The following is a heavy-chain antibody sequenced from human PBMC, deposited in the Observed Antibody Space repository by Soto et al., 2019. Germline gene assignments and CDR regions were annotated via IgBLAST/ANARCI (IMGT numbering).Heavy chain of an antibody. CDR3: AKDGYHATSVV. J-gene: IGHJ3*01. CDR1: GLTFSNFG. V-gene: IGHV3-30*02. CDR2: LSPDGNNQ. D-gene: IGHD5-12*01. Sequence: GGSLRLSCAMSGLTFSNFGMHWVRQAPGKRLEWVALLSPDGNNQYYGDSVKGRFTISRDTSKNTLYLQMSSLRPDDTAVYYCAKDGYHATSVVWGQGTMVTVSS.